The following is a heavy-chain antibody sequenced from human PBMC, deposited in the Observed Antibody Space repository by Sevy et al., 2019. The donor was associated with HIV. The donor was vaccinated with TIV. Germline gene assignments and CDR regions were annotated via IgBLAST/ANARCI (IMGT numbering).Heavy chain of an antibody. CDR3: VRDRSASWIDAFDI. J-gene: IGHJ3*02. CDR1: GFTFSDYY. V-gene: IGHV3-11*04. Sequence: GGSLRLSCAASGFTFSDYYMTWVRQAPGKGLEWIAYISNSGRTTYNADSVDGRFTISRDNAKNSLYLQMNSLRVEDTAVYYCVRDRSASWIDAFDIWGRGARVTVSS. CDR2: ISNSGRTT. D-gene: IGHD2-2*03.